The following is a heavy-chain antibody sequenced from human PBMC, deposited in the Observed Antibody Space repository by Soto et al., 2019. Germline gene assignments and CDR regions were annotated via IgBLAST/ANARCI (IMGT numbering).Heavy chain of an antibody. J-gene: IGHJ3*02. Sequence: EVQLLESGGGLVQPGGSLRLSCAASRFTFSSYAMTWVRQAPAQGLEWVSGISGSGGGTYYADSVKGRFTISRDSSTNTLYLQMDSLRAEDTAVYYCAKKTDSSSPWGALDIWGQGTMVSVSS. CDR3: AKKTDSSSPWGALDI. V-gene: IGHV3-23*01. CDR2: ISGSGGGT. D-gene: IGHD6-6*01. CDR1: RFTFSSYA.